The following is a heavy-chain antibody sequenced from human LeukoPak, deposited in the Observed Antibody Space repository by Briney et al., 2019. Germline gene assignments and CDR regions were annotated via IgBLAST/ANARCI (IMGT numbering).Heavy chain of an antibody. D-gene: IGHD6-19*01. V-gene: IGHV1-69*13. CDR2: IIPVFATT. Sequence: SVKVSCKTSGDTLSSYAISWVRQAPGQGLEWMGGIIPVFATTNYAQKFQGRITITADESTSTAYMELSSLTSEDTAVYYCARAQEGYSSGWYGYSFDIWGQGTMVTVSS. CDR1: GDTLSSYA. CDR3: ARAQEGYSSGWYGYSFDI. J-gene: IGHJ3*02.